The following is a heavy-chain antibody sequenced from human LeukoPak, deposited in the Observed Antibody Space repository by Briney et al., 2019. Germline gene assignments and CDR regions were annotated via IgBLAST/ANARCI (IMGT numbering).Heavy chain of an antibody. CDR3: ARNRGDPSYFDY. V-gene: IGHV3-21*01. CDR1: GFTVSSNY. D-gene: IGHD4-17*01. CDR2: ISTSSGYI. J-gene: IGHJ4*02. Sequence: PGGSLRLSCAAAGFTVSSNYMSWVRQAPGKGLEWVSSISTSSGYIYYADSVQGRFTISRDNAKNSLYLQMNSLRAEDTAMYYCARNRGDPSYFDYWGQGILVTVSS.